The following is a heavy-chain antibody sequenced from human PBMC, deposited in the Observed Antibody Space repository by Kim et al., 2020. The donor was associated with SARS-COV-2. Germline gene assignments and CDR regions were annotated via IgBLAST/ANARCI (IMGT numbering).Heavy chain of an antibody. J-gene: IGHJ5*02. D-gene: IGHD3-10*01. Sequence: SETLSLTCAVYGGSFSGYYWSWIRQPPGKGLEWIGEINHSGSTNYNPSLKSRVTISVDTSKNQFSLKLSSVTAADTAVYYCARGSFIWFGGRTGWFDPWGQGTLVTVSS. CDR3: ARGSFIWFGGRTGWFDP. CDR1: GGSFSGYY. V-gene: IGHV4-34*01. CDR2: INHSGST.